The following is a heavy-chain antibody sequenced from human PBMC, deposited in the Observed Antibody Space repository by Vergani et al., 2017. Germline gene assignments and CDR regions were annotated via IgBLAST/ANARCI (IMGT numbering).Heavy chain of an antibody. Sequence: QVQLVQSGAEVKKPGSSVKVSCKASGGTFSSYAISWVRQAPGQGLEWMGGIIPIFGTANYAQKFQGRVTITAEESTSTAYMELSSLRSEDTAVYYCARERRSITIFGVVITARYAFDIWGQGTMVTVSS. V-gene: IGHV1-69*01. CDR3: ARERRSITIFGVVITARYAFDI. CDR1: GGTFSSYA. CDR2: IIPIFGTA. D-gene: IGHD3-3*01. J-gene: IGHJ3*02.